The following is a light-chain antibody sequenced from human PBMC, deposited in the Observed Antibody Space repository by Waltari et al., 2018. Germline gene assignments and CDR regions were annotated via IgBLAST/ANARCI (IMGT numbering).Light chain of an antibody. CDR1: ERISTL. Sequence: DIEMTQSPASLSASVGDRVTITCRASERISTLLNWYQQKPGKAPKLLISGASSLQGGVPSRFSGSASGLDFALTINSLQPEDFATYYCLQDYSYPWTFGQGTKVEIK. J-gene: IGKJ1*01. V-gene: IGKV1-39*01. CDR2: GAS. CDR3: LQDYSYPWT.